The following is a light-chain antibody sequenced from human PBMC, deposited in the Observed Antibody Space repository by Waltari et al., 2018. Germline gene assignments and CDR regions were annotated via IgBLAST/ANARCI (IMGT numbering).Light chain of an antibody. CDR1: QSISRY. CDR3: QHHFRLPAT. Sequence: EIMLTQSPVSLSLSPGERATLPCRASQSISRYLALYQQKPGQAPRLLIYGASNRATGIPPRFSGSGSGTDFSLTISGLEPEDSAVYYCQHHFRLPATFGQGTKVEIK. V-gene: IGKV3-20*01. CDR2: GAS. J-gene: IGKJ1*01.